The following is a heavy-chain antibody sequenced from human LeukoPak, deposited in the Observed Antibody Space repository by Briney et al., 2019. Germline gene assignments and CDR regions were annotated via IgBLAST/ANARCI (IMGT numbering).Heavy chain of an antibody. J-gene: IGHJ6*02. CDR2: ISYDGSNK. CDR3: ARGYRFVGSGSYYYYYGMDV. Sequence: GGSLRLSCAASGFTLSSYGMHWVRQAPGKGLEWVAVISYDGSNKYYADSVKGRFTISRDNSKNTLYLQMNSLRAEDTAVYYCARGYRFVGSGSYYYYYGMDVWGQGATVTVSS. D-gene: IGHD3-10*01. V-gene: IGHV3-30*03. CDR1: GFTLSSYG.